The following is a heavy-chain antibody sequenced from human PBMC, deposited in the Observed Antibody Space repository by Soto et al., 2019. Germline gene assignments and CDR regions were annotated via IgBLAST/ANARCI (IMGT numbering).Heavy chain of an antibody. V-gene: IGHV3-9*01. Sequence: EVELVESGGGLVQPGRSLRLSCAASGSTFDDYAMHWVRQAPGKGLEWVSGISWNSGSIGYADSVKGRFTISRDNAKNSRYLQMNSLRAEDTAVYYCAKGGVSGWYYFDYWGQGTLVTVSS. CDR3: AKGGVSGWYYFDY. CDR2: ISWNSGSI. CDR1: GSTFDDYA. D-gene: IGHD6-19*01. J-gene: IGHJ4*02.